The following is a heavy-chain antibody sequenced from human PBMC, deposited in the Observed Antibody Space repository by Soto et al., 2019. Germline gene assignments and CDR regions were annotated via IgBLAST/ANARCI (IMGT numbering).Heavy chain of an antibody. CDR3: AGPNSQMATLDY. J-gene: IGHJ4*02. CDR1: GAPITSDDYY. CDR2: VYTNGNT. D-gene: IGHD5-12*01. V-gene: IGHV4-30-4*01. Sequence: QVQLQESGPGLVKPSQPLSLTCTVSGAPITSDDYYWSWIRQPPGKGLEWGGYVYTNGNTYYNPSLQSRVSISVDTSKNQFSLKLSSVTAADTAVYYCAGPNSQMATLDYWGQGTLVTVSS.